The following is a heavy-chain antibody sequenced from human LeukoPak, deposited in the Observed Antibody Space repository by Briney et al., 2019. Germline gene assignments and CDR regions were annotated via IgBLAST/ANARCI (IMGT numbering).Heavy chain of an antibody. D-gene: IGHD1-26*01. CDR1: GFTFSSYG. J-gene: IGHJ5*02. V-gene: IGHV3-23*01. CDR3: ARESGSYFYNWFDP. Sequence: GGSLRLSCAASGFTFSSYGMSWVRQAPGKGLDWVSTISISGLTTFYADSVKGRFTISRDNSKNTLFLQMNSLRAEDTAVYYCARESGSYFYNWFDPWGQGTLVTVSS. CDR2: ISISGLTT.